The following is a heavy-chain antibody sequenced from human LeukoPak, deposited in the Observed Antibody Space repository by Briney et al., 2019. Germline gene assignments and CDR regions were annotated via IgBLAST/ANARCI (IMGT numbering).Heavy chain of an antibody. Sequence: ASVKVSCKASGYTFTGYYMHWVQQAPGQGLEWMGWINPNSGGTNYAQKFQGRVTMTRDTSISTAYMELSRLRSDDTAVYYCASYHYYDSSGYYHWGQGTLVTVSS. CDR3: ASYHYYDSSGYYH. J-gene: IGHJ5*02. V-gene: IGHV1-2*02. CDR1: GYTFTGYY. D-gene: IGHD3-22*01. CDR2: INPNSGGT.